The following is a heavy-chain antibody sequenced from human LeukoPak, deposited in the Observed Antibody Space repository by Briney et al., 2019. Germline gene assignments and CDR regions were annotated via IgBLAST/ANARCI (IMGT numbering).Heavy chain of an antibody. J-gene: IGHJ4*02. Sequence: GGSLRLSCAASGFTFSRHGMHWVRQAPGKGLEWLTLIWYDGTNKYYADSVKGRFTISRDNAKNSLYLQLNSLRAEDTAVYYCAREGGLIIPFDYWGQGTLVTVSS. V-gene: IGHV3-33*01. CDR3: AREGGLIIPFDY. CDR2: IWYDGTNK. D-gene: IGHD3/OR15-3a*01. CDR1: GFTFSRHG.